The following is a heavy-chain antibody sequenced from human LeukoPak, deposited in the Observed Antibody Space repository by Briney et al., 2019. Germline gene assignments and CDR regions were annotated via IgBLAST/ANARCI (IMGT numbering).Heavy chain of an antibody. V-gene: IGHV3-23*01. Sequence: GGSLRLSCAASGFTFSSYAMSWVRQAPGKGLEWVSAISGSGGSTYYADSVRGRFPISRDNSKNSLHLQMNSLGAEDTAVYYSAKEPDGYYGFDYWGQGTLVAVSS. D-gene: IGHD3-10*01. CDR1: GFTFSSYA. CDR2: ISGSGGST. J-gene: IGHJ4*02. CDR3: AKEPDGYYGFDY.